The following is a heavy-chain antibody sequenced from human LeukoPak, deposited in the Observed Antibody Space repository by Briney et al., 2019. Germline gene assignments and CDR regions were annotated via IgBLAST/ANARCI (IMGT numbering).Heavy chain of an antibody. CDR2: INHSGIT. V-gene: IGHV4-34*01. CDR3: ANPARDFADSGAITW. Sequence: SETLSLTCAVYGGSFSYYYWSWIRQPPGKGLEWIGEINHSGITNYNPSLKSRVTISADTSKNQFSLKLTSVTAADTAVYYCANPARDFADSGAITWWGQGTLVTVSS. D-gene: IGHD4-17*01. J-gene: IGHJ4*02. CDR1: GGSFSYYY.